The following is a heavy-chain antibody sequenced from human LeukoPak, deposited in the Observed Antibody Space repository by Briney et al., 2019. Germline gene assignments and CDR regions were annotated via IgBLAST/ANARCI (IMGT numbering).Heavy chain of an antibody. J-gene: IGHJ3*02. D-gene: IGHD6-13*01. CDR2: IIPIFGTA. CDR3: ATSSSPNDAFDI. CDR1: GGTFSSCA. Sequence: SVKVSCKASGGTFSSCAISWERQAPGQGLEWMGGIIPIFGTANYAQKFQGRVTITTDESTSTAYMELSSLRSEDTAVYYCATSSSPNDAFDIWGQGTMVTVSS. V-gene: IGHV1-69*05.